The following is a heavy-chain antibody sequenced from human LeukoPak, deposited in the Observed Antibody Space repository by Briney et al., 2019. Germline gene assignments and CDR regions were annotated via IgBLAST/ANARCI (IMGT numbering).Heavy chain of an antibody. CDR3: ARQGGELAESYYFDY. CDR1: GGSISSYY. V-gene: IGHV4-59*08. CDR2: IYYSGST. J-gene: IGHJ4*02. Sequence: SETLSLTCTVSGGSISSYYWGWIRQPPGKGLEWIGYIYYSGSTNYNPSLKSRVTISVDTSKNQFSLKLSSVTAADTAVYYCARQGGELAESYYFDYWGQGTLVTVSS. D-gene: IGHD1-26*01.